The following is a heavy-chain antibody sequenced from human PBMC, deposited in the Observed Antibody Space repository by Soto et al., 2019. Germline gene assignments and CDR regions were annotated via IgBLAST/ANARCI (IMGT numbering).Heavy chain of an antibody. V-gene: IGHV1-18*01. CDR3: ATYYFGSGSYYRFDN. CDR1: GYAFSFG. J-gene: IGHJ4*02. D-gene: IGHD3-10*01. Sequence: QSGGEVKKPGASVRVSCKASGYAFSFGFSWVRQAPGQGLEWMGWISASDGSTNSAKKFRGRISLTTDTSTNTAYLDLLSLTSDDTAVYFCATYYFGSGSYYRFDNWGQGTLVTVSS. CDR2: ISASDGST.